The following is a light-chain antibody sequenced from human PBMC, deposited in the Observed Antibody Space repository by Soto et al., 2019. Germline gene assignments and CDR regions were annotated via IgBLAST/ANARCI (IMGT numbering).Light chain of an antibody. J-gene: IGKJ1*01. Sequence: DIQMTQSPSSLSASVGDRVTITCRASQSITTYLNWYRQKPGKAPKLLIYAASSLQSGVPSRFSGSGSETEFTLTISSLQPEDFATYYCQQLNSYPRTFGQGTKVEIK. V-gene: IGKV1-39*01. CDR3: QQLNSYPRT. CDR1: QSITTY. CDR2: AAS.